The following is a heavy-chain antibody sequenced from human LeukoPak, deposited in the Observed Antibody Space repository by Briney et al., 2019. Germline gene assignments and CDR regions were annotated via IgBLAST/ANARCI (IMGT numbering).Heavy chain of an antibody. D-gene: IGHD1-1*01. V-gene: IGHV3-23*01. CDR1: GFTFSNYA. CDR3: ARDRAGTTGAFDI. Sequence: GGSLRLSCAVSGFTFSNYAMNWVRQAPGKGLEWVSVIRSSGGGDSTYYADSVKGRFTISRDNSKNTLFLQMNSLRAEDTAVYYCARDRAGTTGAFDIWGQGTMVTVSS. J-gene: IGHJ3*02. CDR2: IRSSGGGDST.